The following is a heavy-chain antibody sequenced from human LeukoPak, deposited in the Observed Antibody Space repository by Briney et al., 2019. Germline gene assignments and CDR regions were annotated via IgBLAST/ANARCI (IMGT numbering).Heavy chain of an antibody. D-gene: IGHD3-3*01. Sequence: GGSLRLSCAASGFTFSSYSMSWVRQAPGKGLEWVSAISGSGGSTYYSDSVKGRFTISRYNSKNTLYLQMNSLRAVDTSVNYCAKDHMSLSGDFWSGYYRESFEYCGEGTLVTVSS. CDR2: ISGSGGST. V-gene: IGHV3-23*01. CDR3: AKDHMSLSGDFWSGYYRESFEY. CDR1: GFTFSSYS. J-gene: IGHJ4*02.